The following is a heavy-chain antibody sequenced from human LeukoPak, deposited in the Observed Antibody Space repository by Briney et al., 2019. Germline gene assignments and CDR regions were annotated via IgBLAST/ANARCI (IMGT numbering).Heavy chain of an antibody. Sequence: GRSLRLSCAASGFTFSSYAMHWVRQAPGKGLEWVAVISYDGSNKYYADSVKGRFTISRDNSKNTLYLQMNSLRAEDTAVYYCARVGYDSSGYYYAVFYYFDYWGQGTLVTVSS. V-gene: IGHV3-30*14. D-gene: IGHD3-22*01. CDR1: GFTFSSYA. CDR3: ARVGYDSSGYYYAVFYYFDY. J-gene: IGHJ4*02. CDR2: ISYDGSNK.